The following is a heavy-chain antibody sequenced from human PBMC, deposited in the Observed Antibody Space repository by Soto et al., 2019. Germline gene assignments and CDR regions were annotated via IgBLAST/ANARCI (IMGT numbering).Heavy chain of an antibody. Sequence: QMQLVESGGGVVQPGRSLRLSCAGSGFTFRSYGIHWVRQAPGKGLEWVALIWFDGSKKYYVDSVKGRFAVSRDNSKNTLYLQMNSLRVEDTAVYYCARDRLVPYGYGMDVWGQGTTVTVSS. V-gene: IGHV3-33*01. CDR1: GFTFRSYG. D-gene: IGHD2-2*01. CDR2: IWFDGSKK. J-gene: IGHJ6*02. CDR3: ARDRLVPYGYGMDV.